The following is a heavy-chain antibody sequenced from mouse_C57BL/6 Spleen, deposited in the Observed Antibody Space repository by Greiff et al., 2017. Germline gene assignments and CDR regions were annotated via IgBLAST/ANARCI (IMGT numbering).Heavy chain of an antibody. CDR3: ARFHGTPYWYFDV. J-gene: IGHJ1*03. Sequence: EVQVVESGGGLVKPGGSLKLSCAASGFTFSDYGMHWVRQAPEKGLEWVAYISCGSSTIYYADTVKGRFTISRDNAKNTLFLQMTSLRSEDTAMYYCARFHGTPYWYFDVWGTGTTVTVSS. CDR1: GFTFSDYG. D-gene: IGHD1-1*01. CDR2: ISCGSSTI. V-gene: IGHV5-17*01.